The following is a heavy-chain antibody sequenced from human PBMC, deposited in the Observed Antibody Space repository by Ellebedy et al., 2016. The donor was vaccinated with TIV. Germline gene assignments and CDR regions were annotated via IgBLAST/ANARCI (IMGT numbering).Heavy chain of an antibody. CDR1: GYTFIKFA. CDR2: INPGNRNT. J-gene: IGHJ3*02. D-gene: IGHD6-19*01. Sequence: ASVQVSCXASGYTFIKFAIHWVRQAPGQRLEWMGWINPGNRNTKYSQKFQGRVTITRDTSANTASVELSSLTSEDTAVYYCARAFRYTTGWYNHEAFDIWGQGTRVTVFS. V-gene: IGHV1-3*01. CDR3: ARAFRYTTGWYNHEAFDI.